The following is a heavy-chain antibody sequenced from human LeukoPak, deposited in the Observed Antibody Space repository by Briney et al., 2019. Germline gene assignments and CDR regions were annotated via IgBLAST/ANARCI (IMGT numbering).Heavy chain of an antibody. Sequence: PAGSLRLSCAASGFTFSSYAMSWVRQAPGKGLEWIGSLYYSGSTYYNPSLKSRITMSVDTSKNQFSLKLTSVTAADTAVYYCATTTIRLGYWGQGTLVTVSS. V-gene: IGHV4-38-2*01. CDR2: LYYSGST. D-gene: IGHD1-26*01. CDR1: GFTFSSYA. CDR3: ATTTIRLGY. J-gene: IGHJ4*02.